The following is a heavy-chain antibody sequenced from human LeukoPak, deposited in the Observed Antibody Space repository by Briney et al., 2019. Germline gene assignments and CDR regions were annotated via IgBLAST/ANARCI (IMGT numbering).Heavy chain of an antibody. CDR1: GGSIIGYY. CDR2: IYYSGST. D-gene: IGHD1-14*01. CDR3: ARHRGSNLNRSFDF. J-gene: IGHJ4*02. Sequence: SETLSLTCNVSGGSIIGYYWSWVRQPPGKGLEWTASIYYSGSTNYNPSLKSRLTVSLDTSKNQFSLKLSSVTAADTAVYYCARHRGSNLNRSFDFWGQGALVTVSS. V-gene: IGHV4-59*08.